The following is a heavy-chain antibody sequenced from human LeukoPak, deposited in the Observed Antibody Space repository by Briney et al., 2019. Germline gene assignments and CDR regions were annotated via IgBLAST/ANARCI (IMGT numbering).Heavy chain of an antibody. D-gene: IGHD3-9*01. J-gene: IGHJ3*02. CDR3: AVLYYDILTGPGGAFDI. CDR1: GGSISSSNW. V-gene: IGHV4-4*02. Sequence: PSGTLSLTCAVSGGSISSSNWWSWVRQPPGKGLEWIGEIYHSGSTNYNPSLKSRVTVSVDKSKNQFSLKLSSVTAADTAVYYRAVLYYDILTGPGGAFDIWGQGTMVTVSS. CDR2: IYHSGST.